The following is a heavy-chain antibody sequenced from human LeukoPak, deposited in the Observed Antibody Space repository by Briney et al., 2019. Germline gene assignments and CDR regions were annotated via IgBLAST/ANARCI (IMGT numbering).Heavy chain of an antibody. D-gene: IGHD6-19*01. Sequence: GGSLRLSCAASGFSFTTYALSWVRQAPGKGLEWVSAISTGGGATFYQDSVKGRFTISRDSSENTLYLQMNTLRAEDTAVYYCSSGWYGAFDIWGQGTMVTVSS. J-gene: IGHJ3*02. CDR1: GFSFTTYA. V-gene: IGHV3-23*01. CDR3: SSGWYGAFDI. CDR2: ISTGGGAT.